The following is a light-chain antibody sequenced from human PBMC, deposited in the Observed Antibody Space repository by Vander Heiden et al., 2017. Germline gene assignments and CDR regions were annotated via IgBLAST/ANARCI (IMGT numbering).Light chain of an antibody. Sequence: EIVLTQSPATLSLSPGERATLSCRASQSVSSYLAWYQQKPGQAPRLLIYDASNRATGIPARFSGSGSGTDFTLTISSLEPEDFAVYYCQQRSNWPQLTFGGGTKVXIK. J-gene: IGKJ4*01. V-gene: IGKV3-11*01. CDR3: QQRSNWPQLT. CDR1: QSVSSY. CDR2: DAS.